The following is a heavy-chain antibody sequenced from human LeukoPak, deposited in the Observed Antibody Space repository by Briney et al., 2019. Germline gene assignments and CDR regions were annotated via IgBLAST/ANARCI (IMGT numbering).Heavy chain of an antibody. CDR1: GYTFTSYA. CDR3: ARGLTTSDNWFDP. Sequence: ASVKVSCKASGYTFTSYAMHWVRQAPGQRLEWMGWINAGNGNTKYSQKFQGRVTITRDTSASTAYMELSSLRSEDTAVYYCARGLTTSDNWFDPWGQGTLVTVSS. D-gene: IGHD4-11*01. CDR2: INAGNGNT. V-gene: IGHV1-3*01. J-gene: IGHJ5*02.